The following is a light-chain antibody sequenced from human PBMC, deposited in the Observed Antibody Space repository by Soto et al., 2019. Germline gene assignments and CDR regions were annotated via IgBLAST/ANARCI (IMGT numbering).Light chain of an antibody. J-gene: IGKJ1*01. CDR1: QSVSSNY. Sequence: DIVFTQSPGTLSLSPGERATLSCRASQSVSSNYLAWYQQKPGQAPRLLIHGASTRATGIPDRFSGSGSGTDFTLTISRLEPEDFAVYYCQQYGTSPWTFGQGTKVDNK. V-gene: IGKV3-20*01. CDR3: QQYGTSPWT. CDR2: GAS.